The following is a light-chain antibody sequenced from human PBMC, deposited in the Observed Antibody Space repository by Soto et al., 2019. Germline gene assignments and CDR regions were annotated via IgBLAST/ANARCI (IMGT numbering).Light chain of an antibody. CDR3: QQYSNWPLT. V-gene: IGKV3-15*01. J-gene: IGKJ4*01. CDR1: QSISAN. CDR2: GAY. Sequence: EIVMTQSPATLSVSPGERATLSCRASQSISANLAWYQQKPGQAPRLLIYGAYTGATNNPARFSGSGSGTEFNLAISSLQSEDFAIYYGQQYSNWPLTFRGGTKVEIK.